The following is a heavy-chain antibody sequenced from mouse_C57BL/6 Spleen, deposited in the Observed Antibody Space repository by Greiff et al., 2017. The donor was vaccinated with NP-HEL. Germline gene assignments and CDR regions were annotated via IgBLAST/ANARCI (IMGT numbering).Heavy chain of an antibody. J-gene: IGHJ1*03. Sequence: EVKLKQPGPELVKPGASVKISCKASGYSFTGYYMHWVKQSHGHSLEWIGQIYPYNGGTSYNENFKGKATLTVDKSSSTAYMELSSLTSEDSAVYYCAKRYDWSYWYFDVWGTGTTVTVSS. CDR3: AKRYDWSYWYFDV. CDR1: GYSFTGYY. D-gene: IGHD2-14*01. V-gene: IGHV1-31*01. CDR2: IYPYNGGT.